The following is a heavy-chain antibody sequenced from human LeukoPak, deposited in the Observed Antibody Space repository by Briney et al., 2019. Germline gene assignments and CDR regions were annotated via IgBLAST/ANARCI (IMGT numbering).Heavy chain of an antibody. CDR3: ASGYYYETLDY. Sequence: SVKVPCKASGGTFSSYAISWVRQAPGQGLEWMGGIIPIFGTANYAQKFQGRVTITADESTSTAYMELSSLRSEDTAVYYCASGYYYETLDYWGQGTLVTVSS. CDR1: GGTFSSYA. CDR2: IIPIFGTA. J-gene: IGHJ4*02. D-gene: IGHD3-22*01. V-gene: IGHV1-69*13.